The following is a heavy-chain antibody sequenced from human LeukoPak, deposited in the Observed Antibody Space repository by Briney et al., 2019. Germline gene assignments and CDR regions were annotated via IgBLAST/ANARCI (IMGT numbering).Heavy chain of an antibody. CDR3: ANTRSISSAWTLQPDRYYGVDV. CDR2: IIPFLRVA. Sequence: ASVTVSCTSSGGTFNIYAISWVRQAPGQGLEWMGRIIPFLRVANYAQKFQGRVTITADRSTSTAYMELSSLRSEDTAVYYCANTRSISSAWTLQPDRYYGVDVWGQGTTVTVSS. D-gene: IGHD6-19*01. V-gene: IGHV1-69*04. J-gene: IGHJ6*02. CDR1: GGTFNIYA.